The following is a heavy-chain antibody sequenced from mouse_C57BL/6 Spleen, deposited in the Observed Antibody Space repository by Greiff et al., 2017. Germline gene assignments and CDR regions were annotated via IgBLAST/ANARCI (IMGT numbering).Heavy chain of an antibody. CDR2: ISSGGSYT. CDR1: GFTFSSYG. D-gene: IGHD3-2*02. V-gene: IGHV5-6*01. CDR3: AKDSSGPFDY. J-gene: IGHJ2*01. Sequence: EVHLVESGGDLVKPGGSLKLSCAASGFTFSSYGMSWVRQTPDKRLEWVATISSGGSYTYYPDSVKGRFTISRDNAKNTLYLQMSSLKSEDTAMYYCAKDSSGPFDYWGQGTTLTVSS.